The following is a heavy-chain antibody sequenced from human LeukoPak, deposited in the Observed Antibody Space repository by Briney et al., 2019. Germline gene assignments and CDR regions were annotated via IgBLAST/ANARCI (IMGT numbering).Heavy chain of an antibody. CDR1: GGSFSSGGYY. Sequence: TLSLTCTVSGGSFSSGGYYWRWIRQYPGKGLEWIGYIYYSGSTYYNPSLKGRLTISLDTSTNQFSLKLGSVTAADTAVYYCATTAYYYYVDVWGKGTTVTVSS. D-gene: IGHD1-26*01. V-gene: IGHV4-31*03. CDR3: ATTAYYYYVDV. J-gene: IGHJ6*03. CDR2: IYYSGST.